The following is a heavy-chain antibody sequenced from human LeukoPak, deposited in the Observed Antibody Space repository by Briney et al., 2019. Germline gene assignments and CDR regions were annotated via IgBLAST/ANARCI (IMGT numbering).Heavy chain of an antibody. CDR1: GFTFSSYA. J-gene: IGHJ4*02. CDR3: AKSLSGYYRYDY. D-gene: IGHD3-22*01. V-gene: IGHV3-23*01. CDR2: ISGSGGTT. Sequence: PGGSLRLSCAASGFTFSSYAMSWVRQAPGKGLEWASTISGSGGTTYIADSVRGRFTISRDNSKNTLYLQMNSLRAEDTALYYCAKSLSGYYRYDYWGQGTLVTVSS.